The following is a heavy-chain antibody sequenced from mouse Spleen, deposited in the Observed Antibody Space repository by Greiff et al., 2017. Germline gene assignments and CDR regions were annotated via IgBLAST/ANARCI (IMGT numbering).Heavy chain of an antibody. CDR2: IDPANGNT. Sequence: VQLKESVAELVRPGASVKLSCTASGFNIKNTYMHWVKQRPEQGLEWIGRIDPANGNTKYAPKFQGKATITADTSSNTAYLQLSSLTSEDTAIYYCASPFYYDYDWFAYWGQGTLVTVSA. CDR3: ASPFYYDYDWFAY. V-gene: IGHV14-3*01. D-gene: IGHD2-4*01. CDR1: GFNIKNTY. J-gene: IGHJ3*01.